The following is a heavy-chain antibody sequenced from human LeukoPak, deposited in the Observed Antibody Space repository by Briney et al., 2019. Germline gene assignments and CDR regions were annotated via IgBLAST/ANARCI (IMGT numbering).Heavy chain of an antibody. CDR3: ARDRTYYYDSSGYDGDDLDY. J-gene: IGHJ4*02. V-gene: IGHV1-2*02. Sequence: GASVKVSCKASGYTFTGYYIHWVRQAPGQGLEWMGWINPNSGGTDYAQKFQGRVTMTRDTSISTAYMELSRLRSDDTAVYYCARDRTYYYDSSGYDGDDLDYWGQGTLVTVSS. CDR1: GYTFTGYY. D-gene: IGHD3-22*01. CDR2: INPNSGGT.